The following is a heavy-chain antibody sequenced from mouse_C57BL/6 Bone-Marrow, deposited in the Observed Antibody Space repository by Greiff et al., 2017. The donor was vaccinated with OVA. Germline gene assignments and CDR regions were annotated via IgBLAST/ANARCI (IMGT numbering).Heavy chain of an antibody. D-gene: IGHD1-1*01. Sequence: QVQLQQPGAELVMPGASVKLSCKASGYTFTSYWMHWVKQRPGQGLEWIGEIDPSDSYTNYNQKFKGKSTLTVDKSSSTAYMQLSSLTSEDSAVYNCASNDGSSSSCFDVWGTGTTVTVSS. J-gene: IGHJ1*03. CDR3: ASNDGSSSSCFDV. V-gene: IGHV1-69*01. CDR1: GYTFTSYW. CDR2: IDPSDSYT.